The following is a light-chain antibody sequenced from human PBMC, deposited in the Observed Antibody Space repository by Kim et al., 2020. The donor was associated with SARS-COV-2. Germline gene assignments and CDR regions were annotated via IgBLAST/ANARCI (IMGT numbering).Light chain of an antibody. CDR2: GAS. Sequence: EIVMTQSPATLSVPLGERATLSCRASQSVSANLAWYQQRPGQAPRLLIYGASTRATGIPARFSGSGSAREFSLTISSLQSEDSAVYFCQEYSKWPLMYTFGQGTKLEI. CDR1: QSVSAN. V-gene: IGKV3D-15*01. J-gene: IGKJ2*01. CDR3: QEYSKWPLMYT.